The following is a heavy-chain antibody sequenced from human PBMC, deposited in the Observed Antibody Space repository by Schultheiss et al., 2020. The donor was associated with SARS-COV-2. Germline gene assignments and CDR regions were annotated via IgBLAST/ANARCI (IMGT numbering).Heavy chain of an antibody. J-gene: IGHJ4*02. CDR2: INPNSGGT. Sequence: ASVKVSCKASGYTFTSYGISWVRQAPGQGLEWMGWINPNSGGTNYAQKFQGRVTMTRDTSISTAYMELSRLRSDDTAVYYCAASGYSYGTGYFDYWGQGTLVTVSS. D-gene: IGHD5-18*01. CDR3: AASGYSYGTGYFDY. V-gene: IGHV1-2*02. CDR1: GYTFTSYG.